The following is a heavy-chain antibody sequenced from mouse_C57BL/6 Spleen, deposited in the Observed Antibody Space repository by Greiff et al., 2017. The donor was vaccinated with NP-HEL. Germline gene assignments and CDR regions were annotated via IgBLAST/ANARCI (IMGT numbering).Heavy chain of an antibody. J-gene: IGHJ4*01. D-gene: IGHD2-3*01. V-gene: IGHV5-9*01. CDR2: ISGGGGNT. CDR3: AREGDGYPYAMDY. CDR1: GFTFSSYT. Sequence: EVHLVESGGGLVKPGGSLKLSCAASGFTFSSYTMSWVRQTPEKRLEWVATISGGGGNTYYPDSVKGRFTISRDNAKNTLYLQMSSLRSEDTALYYCAREGDGYPYAMDYWGQGTSVTVSS.